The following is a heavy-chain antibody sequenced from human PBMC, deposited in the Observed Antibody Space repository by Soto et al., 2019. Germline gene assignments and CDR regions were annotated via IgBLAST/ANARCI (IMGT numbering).Heavy chain of an antibody. CDR2: IGSRGSSYR. Sequence: EVQLVESGGDLVKPGGSLRLSCAVSGFTFNNYNMNWVRQAPGKGLEWVASIGSRGSSYRYYADPVKGRFTISRDIANNSLYLQMDRLRVDDTGVYYCARDLEAADVFDFWGQGTMVTVSS. CDR1: GFTFNNYN. V-gene: IGHV3-21*06. D-gene: IGHD6-13*01. J-gene: IGHJ3*01. CDR3: ARDLEAADVFDF.